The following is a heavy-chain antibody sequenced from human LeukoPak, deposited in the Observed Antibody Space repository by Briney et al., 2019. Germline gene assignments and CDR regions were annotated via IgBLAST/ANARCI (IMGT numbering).Heavy chain of an antibody. CDR2: ISGSGGST. CDR1: GFTFSSYA. Sequence: GGSLRLSCAASGFTFSSYAMSWVRQAPGKGLEWVSAISGSGGSTYYADSVKGRFTISRDNSKNTLYLQMNSLRAEDTAVYFCVRGYSFGPYGMDVWGQGTTVTVSS. V-gene: IGHV3-23*01. CDR3: VRGYSFGPYGMDV. D-gene: IGHD2-15*01. J-gene: IGHJ6*02.